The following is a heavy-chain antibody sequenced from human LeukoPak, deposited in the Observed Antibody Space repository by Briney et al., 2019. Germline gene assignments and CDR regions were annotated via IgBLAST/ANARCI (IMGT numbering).Heavy chain of an antibody. CDR3: ARHWIETTKTYSYWFDP. V-gene: IGHV3-66*04. D-gene: IGHD1-1*01. CDR2: IYSGGST. J-gene: IGHJ5*02. CDR1: GFTVSSNY. Sequence: GGSLRLSCAASGFTVSSNYMSWVRQAPGKGLEWVSVIYSGGSTYYADSVKGRFTISRDNSKNTLYLQMNSLRAEDTAVYYCARHWIETTKTYSYWFDPWGQGTLVTVSS.